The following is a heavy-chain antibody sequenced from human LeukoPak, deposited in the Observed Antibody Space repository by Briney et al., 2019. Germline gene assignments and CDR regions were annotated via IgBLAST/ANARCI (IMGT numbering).Heavy chain of an antibody. D-gene: IGHD3-22*01. Sequence: GGSLRLSCAASGFTFSSYAMSWVRQAPGKGLEWVSAISGSGGSTYYADSVKGRFTISRDNSKNTLYLQMNSLRAEDTAVYYCAKAAPYYYDSSGYPLLFDYWGQGTLVTVSS. CDR1: GFTFSSYA. CDR2: ISGSGGST. V-gene: IGHV3-23*01. J-gene: IGHJ4*02. CDR3: AKAAPYYYDSSGYPLLFDY.